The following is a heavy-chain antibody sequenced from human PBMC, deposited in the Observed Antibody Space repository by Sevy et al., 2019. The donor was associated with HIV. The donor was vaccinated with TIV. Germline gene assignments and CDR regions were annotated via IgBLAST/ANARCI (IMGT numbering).Heavy chain of an antibody. Sequence: GGSLRLSCAASGFTFSSYSMNWVRQAPGKGLEWVSSISSSSSYIYYADSVKGRFTISRDNAKNSLYLQMNSLGAEETAVYYCARDRSSSPMIVVVTPDYWGQGTLVTVSS. CDR1: GFTFSSYS. V-gene: IGHV3-21*01. CDR3: ARDRSSSPMIVVVTPDY. CDR2: ISSSSSYI. D-gene: IGHD3-22*01. J-gene: IGHJ4*02.